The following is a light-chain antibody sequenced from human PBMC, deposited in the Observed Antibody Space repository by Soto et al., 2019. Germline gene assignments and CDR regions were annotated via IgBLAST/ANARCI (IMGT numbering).Light chain of an antibody. CDR3: QQSYSTRWT. J-gene: IGKJ1*01. CDR2: AAS. CDR1: QSISSY. V-gene: IGKV1-39*01. Sequence: DIQMNQSPSSLSASVGDRVTITCRASQSISSYLNWYQQKPGKAPKLLIYAASSLQSGVPSRFSGSGSGTDFTLTISSLQPEDFATYYGQQSYSTRWTFGQGTKVEIK.